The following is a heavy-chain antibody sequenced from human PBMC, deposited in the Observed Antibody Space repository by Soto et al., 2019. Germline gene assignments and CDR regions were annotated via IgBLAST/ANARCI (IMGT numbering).Heavy chain of an antibody. CDR1: GFTFSNYA. V-gene: IGHV3-23*01. Sequence: PGGSLRLSCAASGFTFSNYAMTWVRQAPGKGLEWVSAISRSGGSTYYADSVKGRFAISRDNSTNTLYLQMNSLRAEDTAVYYCARGAVNPDYWGQGTLVTVSS. CDR2: ISRSGGST. D-gene: IGHD3-22*01. CDR3: ARGAVNPDY. J-gene: IGHJ4*02.